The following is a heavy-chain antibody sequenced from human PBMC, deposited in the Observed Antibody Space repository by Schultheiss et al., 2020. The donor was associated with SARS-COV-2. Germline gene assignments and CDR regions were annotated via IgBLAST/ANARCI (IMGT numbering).Heavy chain of an antibody. D-gene: IGHD7-27*01. CDR3: ARMGILEY. CDR1: GGTFSSYA. J-gene: IGHJ4*02. Sequence: ASVKVSCKASGGTFSSYAISWVRQAPGQGLEWMGIINPSGGSTSYAQKLQGRVTMTTDTSTSTAYMELRSLRSDDTAVYYCARMGILEYWGQGTLVTVSS. V-gene: IGHV1-46*01. CDR2: INPSGGST.